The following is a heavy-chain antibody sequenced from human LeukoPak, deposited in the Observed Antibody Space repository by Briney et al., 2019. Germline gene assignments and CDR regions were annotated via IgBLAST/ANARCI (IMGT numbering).Heavy chain of an antibody. D-gene: IGHD2-15*01. J-gene: IGHJ1*01. V-gene: IGHV1-69*04. CDR1: GGTFSSYA. CDR2: IIPILGIA. CDR3: ARVPIVVEQGGYFQH. Sequence: ASVKVSCKASGGTFSSYAISWVRQAPGQGLEWMGRIIPILGIANYAQKFQGRVTITADKSTSTAYMELSSLRSEDTAVYYCARVPIVVEQGGYFQHWDQGTLVTVSS.